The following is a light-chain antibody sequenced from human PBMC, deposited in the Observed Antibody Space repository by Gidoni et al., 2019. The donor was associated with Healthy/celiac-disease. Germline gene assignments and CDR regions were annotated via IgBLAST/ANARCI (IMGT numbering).Light chain of an antibody. CDR3: MQASQFPLP. J-gene: IGKJ3*01. CDR1: QSLVHSDGNTY. CDR2: KIS. V-gene: IGKV2-24*01. Sequence: DMAMTQTPRYSPVTLGQPASIACRSSQSLVHSDGNTYLSWLQQRPCQPPRLLIYKISNRFSGVPDRFRGRGAGTDFTLQISRVEAYDVGVYYCMQASQFPLPFGPGTKSGYQT.